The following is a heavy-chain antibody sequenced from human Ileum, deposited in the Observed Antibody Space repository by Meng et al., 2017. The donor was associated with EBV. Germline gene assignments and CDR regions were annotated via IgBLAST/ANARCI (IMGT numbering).Heavy chain of an antibody. Sequence: VHLSGSGPAPVNPSQPLSRTCTFSGGSISSSNYYWSWIRQPPGKGLEWSGHIYNSGSTYYNPSLKSRITISVDTSKNQFSLKLSSVTAADTAVYYCARGQKGYFDLWGRGTLVTVSS. V-gene: IGHV4-30-4*01. J-gene: IGHJ2*01. CDR3: ARGQKGYFDL. CDR1: GGSISSSNYY. CDR2: IYNSGST.